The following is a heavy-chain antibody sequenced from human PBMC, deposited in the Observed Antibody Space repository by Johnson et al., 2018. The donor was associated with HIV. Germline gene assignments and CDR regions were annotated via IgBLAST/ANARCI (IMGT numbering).Heavy chain of an antibody. D-gene: IGHD6-19*01. CDR1: GLPFRSYG. Sequence: VQLVESGGGLVQPGGSLRLSCAASGLPFRSYGMHWVRQAPGKGLEWVAVIWYDGTNEYSADSVKGRFTISRDNSKNTLYLQMNSLRAEDTAVYYCARGRSLRSVAGDDAFDIWGQGTMVTVSS. CDR2: IWYDGTNE. V-gene: IGHV3-33*08. J-gene: IGHJ3*02. CDR3: ARGRSLRSVAGDDAFDI.